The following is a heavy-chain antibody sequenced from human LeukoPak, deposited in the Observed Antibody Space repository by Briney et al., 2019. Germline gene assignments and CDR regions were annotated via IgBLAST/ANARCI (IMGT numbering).Heavy chain of an antibody. CDR3: ATGGAVATKAGWDY. J-gene: IGHJ4*02. CDR1: GYTFTSYD. D-gene: IGHD6-19*01. V-gene: IGHV1-8*01. Sequence: VASVKVSCKASGYTFTSYDINWVRQATGQGLEWMGWMNPNSGNTGYAQKFQGRVTMTRNTSISTAYMELSSLRSEDTAVYYCATGGAVATKAGWDYWGQGTLVTVSS. CDR2: MNPNSGNT.